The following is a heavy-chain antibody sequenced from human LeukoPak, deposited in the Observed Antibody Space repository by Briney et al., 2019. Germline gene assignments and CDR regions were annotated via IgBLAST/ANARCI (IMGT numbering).Heavy chain of an antibody. CDR3: ARVVGVDYYGSGSYSYFDY. CDR2: IYHSGST. Sequence: SGTLSLTCAVSGGSISNTNWWSWVRPPPRKGLEWIGEIYHSGSTNYNPSLKSRVTISIDKSKNHFSLKLSSVTAADTAVYYCARVVGVDYYGSGSYSYFDYWGQGTLVTVSS. CDR1: GGSISNTNW. D-gene: IGHD3-10*01. V-gene: IGHV4-4*02. J-gene: IGHJ4*02.